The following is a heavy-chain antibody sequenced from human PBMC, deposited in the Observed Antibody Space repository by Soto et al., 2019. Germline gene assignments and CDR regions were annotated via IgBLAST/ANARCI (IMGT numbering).Heavy chain of an antibody. CDR2: IDPSDSYT. CDR1: GYSFTSYC. J-gene: IGHJ5*02. Sequence: GESLQISCKGSGYSFTSYCISWVRQMPGKGLEWMGRIDPSDSYTNYSPSFQGHVTISADKSISTAYLQWSSLKASDTAMYYCARHGSSYYYDSSGQRGWFDPWGQGTLVTVSS. V-gene: IGHV5-10-1*01. CDR3: ARHGSSYYYDSSGQRGWFDP. D-gene: IGHD3-22*01.